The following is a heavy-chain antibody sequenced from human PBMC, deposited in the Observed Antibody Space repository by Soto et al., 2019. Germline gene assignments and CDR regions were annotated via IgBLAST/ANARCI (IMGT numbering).Heavy chain of an antibody. CDR3: AKGGGITMVRGVIIIISYFDY. Sequence: EVQLLESGGGLVQPGGSLRLSCAASGFTFSSYAMSWVRQAPGKGLEWVSAISGSGGSTYYADSVKGRFTISRDNSKNTLYLQMNSLRAEDTAVYYWAKGGGITMVRGVIIIISYFDYWGQGTLVTVSS. J-gene: IGHJ4*02. CDR2: ISGSGGST. CDR1: GFTFSSYA. D-gene: IGHD3-10*01. V-gene: IGHV3-23*01.